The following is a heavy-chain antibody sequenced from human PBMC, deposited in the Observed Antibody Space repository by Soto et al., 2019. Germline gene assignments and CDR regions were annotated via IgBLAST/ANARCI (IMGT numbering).Heavy chain of an antibody. D-gene: IGHD2-15*01. CDR1: GGSISSYY. J-gene: IGHJ5*02. Sequence: SETLSLTCTVSGGSISSYYWSWIRQPPGKGLEWIGYIYYSGSTNYNPSLKSRVTISVDTSKNQFSLKLSSVTAADTAVYYCARDYCSGGSCYRDWFDPWGQGTLVTVSS. CDR3: ARDYCSGGSCYRDWFDP. V-gene: IGHV4-59*01. CDR2: IYYSGST.